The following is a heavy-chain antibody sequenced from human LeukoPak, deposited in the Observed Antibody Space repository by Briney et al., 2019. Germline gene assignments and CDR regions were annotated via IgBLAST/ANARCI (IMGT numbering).Heavy chain of an antibody. J-gene: IGHJ3*02. CDR1: GFTFSSNY. CDR2: IYSGGTT. D-gene: IGHD1-26*01. V-gene: IGHV3-53*01. Sequence: PGGSLRLSCAASGFTFSSNYMSWVRQAPGKGLEWVSFIYSGGTTYYADSVKGRFTISRDNSKNTLYLQMNSLRAEDTAVYYCARERGGVVGGSLDAFDIWGQGTMVTVSS. CDR3: ARERGGVVGGSLDAFDI.